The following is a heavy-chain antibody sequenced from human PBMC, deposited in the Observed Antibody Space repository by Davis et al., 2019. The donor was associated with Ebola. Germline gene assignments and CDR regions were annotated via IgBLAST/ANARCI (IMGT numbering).Heavy chain of an antibody. CDR1: GFTFSSYW. CDR2: IKQDGSEN. J-gene: IGHJ6*02. Sequence: GESLKISCAASGFTFSSYWMSWVRQAPGKGPEWVANIKQDGSENYYVDSVKGRFTISRDNAKNSLYLQMNSLRAEDTAVYYCARGRRGYSYGLGFNRLDYYYYGMDVWGQGTTVTVSS. D-gene: IGHD5-18*01. CDR3: ARGRRGYSYGLGFNRLDYYYYGMDV. V-gene: IGHV3-7*01.